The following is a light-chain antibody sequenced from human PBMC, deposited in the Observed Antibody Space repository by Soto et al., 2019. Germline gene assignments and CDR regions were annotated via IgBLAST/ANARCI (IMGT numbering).Light chain of an antibody. CDR3: SSYAGSKNLV. J-gene: IGLJ3*02. CDR1: SSDVGGYNY. Sequence: QSALTQPPSASGSPGQSVTISCTGTSSDVGGYNYVSWYQQHPGKAPKLMLYGVSKRPSGVPDRFSGSKSGNTASLTVSGLQAEDEADYYCSSYAGSKNLVFGGGTKLTVL. CDR2: GVS. V-gene: IGLV2-8*01.